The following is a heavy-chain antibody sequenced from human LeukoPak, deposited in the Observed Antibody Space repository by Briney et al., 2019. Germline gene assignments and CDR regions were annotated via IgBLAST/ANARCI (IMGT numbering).Heavy chain of an antibody. CDR1: GFTFNNAW. D-gene: IGHD3-10*01. CDR2: ISYDGRNE. CDR3: AKGELYYYGSGTA. Sequence: PGGSLRLSCTASGFTFNNAWMSWVRQAPGKGLEWVAVISYDGRNEYYADSVKGRFTISRDNSENALYLQLNSLRAEDTAVYYCAKGELYYYGSGTAWGQGTLVTVSS. J-gene: IGHJ4*02. V-gene: IGHV3-30*18.